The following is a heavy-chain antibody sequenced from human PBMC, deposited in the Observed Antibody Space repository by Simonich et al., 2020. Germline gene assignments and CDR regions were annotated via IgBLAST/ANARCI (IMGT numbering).Heavy chain of an antibody. J-gene: IGHJ3*02. Sequence: QLQLQESGPGLVKPSETLSLTCTVSGGSISSSSSYWGWFRQPPGKGLEWIGRIYYSGRTYYTPSLKSRVTISVDTSKNQFALKLSSVTAADTAGYYCARHAGFAFDIWGQGTMVTVSS. CDR2: IYYSGRT. V-gene: IGHV4-39*01. D-gene: IGHD6-13*01. CDR3: ARHAGFAFDI. CDR1: GGSISSSSSY.